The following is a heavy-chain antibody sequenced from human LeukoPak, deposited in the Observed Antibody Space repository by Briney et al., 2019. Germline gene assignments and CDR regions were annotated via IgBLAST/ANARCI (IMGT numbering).Heavy chain of an antibody. Sequence: TGGSLRLSCAASGFTFSDYAMSWVRQAPGKGLEWVSSISSSSSYIYYADSVKGRFTISRDNAKNSLYLQMNSLRAEDTAVYYCARDNHPLPFRIAAAYWGQGTLVTVSS. CDR1: GFTFSDYA. V-gene: IGHV3-21*01. D-gene: IGHD6-13*01. CDR3: ARDNHPLPFRIAAAY. CDR2: ISSSSSYI. J-gene: IGHJ4*02.